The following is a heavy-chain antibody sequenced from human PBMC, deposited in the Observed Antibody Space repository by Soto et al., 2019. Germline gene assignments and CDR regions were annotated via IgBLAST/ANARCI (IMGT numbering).Heavy chain of an antibody. D-gene: IGHD4-17*01. CDR1: GFTFSSYG. V-gene: IGHV3-30*18. Sequence: QVQLVESGGGVVQPGRSLRLSCAASGFTFSSYGMHWVRQAPGKGLEWVAAISYDGSNKYYADSVKGRFTISRDNSKNTLYLQMNSLRAEDTAVYYCAKESYDYLFDYWGQGTLVTVSS. J-gene: IGHJ4*02. CDR2: ISYDGSNK. CDR3: AKESYDYLFDY.